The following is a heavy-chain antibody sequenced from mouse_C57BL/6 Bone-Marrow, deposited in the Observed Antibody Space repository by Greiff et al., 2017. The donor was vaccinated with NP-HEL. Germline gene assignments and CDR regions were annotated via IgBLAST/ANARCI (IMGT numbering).Heavy chain of an antibody. CDR1: GFTFSSYG. Sequence: EVKLVESGGDLVKPGGSLKLSCAASGFTFSSYGMSWVRQTPDKRLEWVATIRIWGSYTYYPDSVKGRFTIYRDNAKNNLYLQMSSLKSEDTAMYYCARQRQLRVAWFAYWGHGTLVTVAA. V-gene: IGHV5-6*01. D-gene: IGHD3-2*02. CDR3: ARQRQLRVAWFAY. CDR2: IRIWGSYT. J-gene: IGHJ3*01.